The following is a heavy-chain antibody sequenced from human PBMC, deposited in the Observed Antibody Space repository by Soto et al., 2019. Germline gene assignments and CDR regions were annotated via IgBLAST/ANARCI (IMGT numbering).Heavy chain of an antibody. Sequence: SLRLSCAASGFTFSSYGMHWVRQAPGKGLEWVAVIWYDGSNKYYADSVKGRFTISRDNSKNTLYLQMNSLRAEDTAVYYCARRRYDFWSGYYHYYGMDVWGQGTTVTVSS. CDR2: IWYDGSNK. V-gene: IGHV3-33*01. CDR1: GFTFSSYG. J-gene: IGHJ6*02. CDR3: ARRRYDFWSGYYHYYGMDV. D-gene: IGHD3-3*01.